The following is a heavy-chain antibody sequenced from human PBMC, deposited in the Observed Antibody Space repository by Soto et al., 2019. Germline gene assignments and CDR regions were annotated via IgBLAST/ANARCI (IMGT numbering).Heavy chain of an antibody. D-gene: IGHD6-6*01. CDR1: GFTFSSYW. CDR3: ARDPGDIEYSSSSVDY. V-gene: IGHV3-74*01. Sequence: GGSMRLSCAASGFTFSSYWMHWVRQAPGKGLVWVSRINSDGSSTSYADSVKGRFTISRDNAKNTLYLQMNSLRAEDTAVYYCARDPGDIEYSSSSVDYWGQGTLVTVSS. CDR2: INSDGSST. J-gene: IGHJ4*02.